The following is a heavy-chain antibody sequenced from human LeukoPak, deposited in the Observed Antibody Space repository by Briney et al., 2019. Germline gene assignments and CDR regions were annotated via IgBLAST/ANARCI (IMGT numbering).Heavy chain of an antibody. V-gene: IGHV1-46*01. Sequence: ASVKVSCTASGYTFTSYYMHWVRQAPGQGLEWMGIINPSGGSTSYAQKFQGRVTMTRDTSTSTVYMELSSLRSEDTAVYYCARVFGPRVLLWFGDPEGDYWGEGTLVTVSS. CDR3: ARVFGPRVLLWFGDPEGDY. CDR2: INPSGGST. D-gene: IGHD3-10*01. CDR1: GYTFTSYY. J-gene: IGHJ4*02.